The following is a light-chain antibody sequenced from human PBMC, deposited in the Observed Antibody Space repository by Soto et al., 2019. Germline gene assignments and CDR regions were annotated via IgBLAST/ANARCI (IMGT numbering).Light chain of an antibody. Sequence: DIQMTQSPSTLSASVGDRVTITCRASQSISSWLAWYQQKPGKAPKLLIYKASSLESGVPSRFRGSGSGTEFTLTISGLQPDDFATYYCQQYNSCPFGQGTKLEIK. CDR2: KAS. CDR3: QQYNSCP. J-gene: IGKJ2*01. CDR1: QSISSW. V-gene: IGKV1-5*03.